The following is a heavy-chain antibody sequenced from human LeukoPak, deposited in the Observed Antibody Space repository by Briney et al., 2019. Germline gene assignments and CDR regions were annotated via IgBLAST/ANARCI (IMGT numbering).Heavy chain of an antibody. V-gene: IGHV1-46*01. J-gene: IGHJ4*02. D-gene: IGHD6-13*01. CDR2: INPSGGST. Sequence: ASVKVSCKASGYTFTSYYMHWVRQAPGQGLEWMGIINPSGGSTSYAQKFQGRVTMTRDTSTSTAYMELRSLRSDDTAVYYCASNPGIAAASLDYWGQGTLVTVSS. CDR3: ASNPGIAAASLDY. CDR1: GYTFTSYY.